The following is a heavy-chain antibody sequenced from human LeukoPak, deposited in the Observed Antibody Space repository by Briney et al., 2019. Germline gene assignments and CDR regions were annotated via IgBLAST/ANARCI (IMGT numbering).Heavy chain of an antibody. V-gene: IGHV3-23*01. CDR2: ITKSGDQT. CDR3: VKSAGKDGYRDVFDI. J-gene: IGHJ3*02. D-gene: IGHD5-24*01. CDR1: GITFSNSA. Sequence: GGSLRLSCVPSGITFSNSALSWVRQAPGKGLEWVSAITKSGDQTHYADSVRGLFTISRDIFKNTLYLQMNSLRAEDTAVYHCVKSAGKDGYRDVFDIWGQGTVVTVSS.